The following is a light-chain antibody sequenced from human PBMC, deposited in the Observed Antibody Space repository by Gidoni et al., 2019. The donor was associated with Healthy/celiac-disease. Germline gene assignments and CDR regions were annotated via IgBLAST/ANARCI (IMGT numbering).Light chain of an antibody. CDR2: DAT. Sequence: IVLTQSPATLPLSPGERTTFSCRASQSVSSFSAWYQQKPGQAPRLLIYDATNRATGIPARFSGSGSGTDFTLTISSLEPEYFAVYYCQRRSNWPPTFGQGTQLEIK. J-gene: IGKJ5*01. V-gene: IGKV3-11*01. CDR3: QRRSNWPPT. CDR1: QSVSSF.